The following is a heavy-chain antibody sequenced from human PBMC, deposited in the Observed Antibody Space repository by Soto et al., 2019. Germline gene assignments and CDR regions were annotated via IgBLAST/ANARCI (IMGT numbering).Heavy chain of an antibody. CDR2: IYDDGSA. CDR1: GGSISSSY. J-gene: IGHJ5*02. Sequence: PSETLYLTCTVSGGSISSSYWSWIRQPAGKGLEWLAYIYDDGSANYNPSLKSRATISLDMSKNQFSLKLTSVTAADTAVYYCARDKYCSGGSCRKNWFDPWGQGPLVTLSS. V-gene: IGHV4-59*01. CDR3: ARDKYCSGGSCRKNWFDP. D-gene: IGHD2-15*01.